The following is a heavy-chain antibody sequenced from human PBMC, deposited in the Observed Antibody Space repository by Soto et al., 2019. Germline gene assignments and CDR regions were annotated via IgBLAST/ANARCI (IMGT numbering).Heavy chain of an antibody. Sequence: TLSLTGTVSVGSISSGGYYWSWIRQHPGKGLEWIGYIYYSGSTYYNPSLKSRVTISVDTSKNQFSLKLSSVTAADTAMYYCARLLQLSPYNWFDPWGQGTLVTVSS. J-gene: IGHJ5*02. V-gene: IGHV4-31*03. D-gene: IGHD6-6*01. CDR3: ARLLQLSPYNWFDP. CDR2: IYYSGST. CDR1: VGSISSGGYY.